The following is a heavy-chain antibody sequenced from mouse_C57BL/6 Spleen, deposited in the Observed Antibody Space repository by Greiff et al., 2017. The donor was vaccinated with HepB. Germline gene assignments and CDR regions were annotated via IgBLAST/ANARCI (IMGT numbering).Heavy chain of an antibody. J-gene: IGHJ3*01. CDR1: GYSFTGYY. CDR3: ARGDYSRTWFAY. D-gene: IGHD2-5*01. CDR2: INPSTGGT. Sequence: VQLQQSGPELVKPGASVKISCKASGYSFTGYYMNWVKQSPGKSLEWIGEINPSTGGTTYNQKFNAKATLTVDKSSSRAYMQLKSLTSEDSAVYYCARGDYSRTWFAYWGQGTLVTVSA. V-gene: IGHV1-42*01.